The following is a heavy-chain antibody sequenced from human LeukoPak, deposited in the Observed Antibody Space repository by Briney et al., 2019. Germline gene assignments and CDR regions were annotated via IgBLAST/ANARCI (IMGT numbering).Heavy chain of an antibody. D-gene: IGHD6-19*01. CDR2: INHSGST. CDR3: ARQPRAVYYFDY. Sequence: SETLSLTGAVYGGSFSGYYWSWIRQPPGKGLEWIGEINHSGSTNYNPSLKSRVTISVDTSKNQFSLKLSSVTAADTAVYYCARQPRAVYYFDYWGQGTLVTVSS. V-gene: IGHV4-34*01. J-gene: IGHJ4*02. CDR1: GGSFSGYY.